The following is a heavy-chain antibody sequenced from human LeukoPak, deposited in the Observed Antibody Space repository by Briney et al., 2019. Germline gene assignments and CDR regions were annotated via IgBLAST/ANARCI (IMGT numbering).Heavy chain of an antibody. V-gene: IGHV3-7*03. D-gene: IGHD5-12*01. J-gene: IGHJ4*02. CDR2: IKEDGSES. Sequence: GGSLRLSCVVSGFTFSSDWMTWVRQARGKGLEWVANIKEDGSESYYVDSVKGRFTISRDNTKNSLYLQMNSLRAEDTAVYYCARFPRDPWRFDYWGQGTLVSVSS. CDR3: ARFPRDPWRFDY. CDR1: GFTFSSDW.